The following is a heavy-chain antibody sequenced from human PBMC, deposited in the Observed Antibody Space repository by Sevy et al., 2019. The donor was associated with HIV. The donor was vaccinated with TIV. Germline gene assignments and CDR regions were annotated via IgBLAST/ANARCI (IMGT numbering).Heavy chain of an antibody. D-gene: IGHD6-19*01. CDR1: SFTFIKAW. V-gene: IGHV3-15*07. Sequence: GGSLRLSCAASSFTFIKAWMNWVRQAPGKGLEWVGRITSKTDGGTTYYAAPVKGRFTLSRDDSENTLYLQMNTLKTEDTAVYYCTTATPPGYNSGWYRTEYFQHWGQGTLVTVSS. CDR2: ITSKTDGGTT. CDR3: TTATPPGYNSGWYRTEYFQH. J-gene: IGHJ1*01.